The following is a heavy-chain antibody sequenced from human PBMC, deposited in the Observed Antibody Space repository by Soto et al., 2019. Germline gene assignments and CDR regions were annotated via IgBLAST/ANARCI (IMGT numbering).Heavy chain of an antibody. J-gene: IGHJ5*02. D-gene: IGHD6-19*01. CDR1: GYTFTSYG. Sequence: GASVKVSCKASGYTFTSYGISWLRQAPGQGLEWMGWSSAHNGDTKYAQMFQGRVTMTTDTSTSTAYMELRSLRSDDTALYYCAREIIAVADNWFDPWGQGTLVTVS. V-gene: IGHV1-18*01. CDR2: SSAHNGDT. CDR3: AREIIAVADNWFDP.